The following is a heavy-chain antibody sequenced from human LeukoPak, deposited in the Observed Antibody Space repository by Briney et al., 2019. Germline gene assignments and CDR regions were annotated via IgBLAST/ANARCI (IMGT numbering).Heavy chain of an antibody. CDR2: IRSKAYGGTA. V-gene: IGHV3-49*04. J-gene: IGHJ4*02. CDR3: TRENWIGDSSGYHDY. Sequence: PGGSLRLSCTASGLTFGDYAMSWVRQAPGKGLEWVGFIRSKAYGGTAEYAASVKDRFTISRDDSKSIAYLQMNSLKTEDTAVYYCTRENWIGDSSGYHDYWGQGTLVTVSS. CDR1: GLTFGDYA. D-gene: IGHD3-22*01.